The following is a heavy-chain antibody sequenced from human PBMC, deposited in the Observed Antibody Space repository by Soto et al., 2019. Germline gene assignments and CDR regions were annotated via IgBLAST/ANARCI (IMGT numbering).Heavy chain of an antibody. CDR1: GFTFSSYA. Sequence: PGGSLRLSCAASGFTFSSYAMSWVRQAPGKGLEWVSAISGSGGSTYYADSVKGRFTISRDNSKNTLYLQMNSLRAEDTAVYYCAKDLFWSGYPSWFDPWGQGTLVTVSS. CDR3: AKDLFWSGYPSWFDP. CDR2: ISGSGGST. D-gene: IGHD3-3*01. V-gene: IGHV3-23*01. J-gene: IGHJ5*02.